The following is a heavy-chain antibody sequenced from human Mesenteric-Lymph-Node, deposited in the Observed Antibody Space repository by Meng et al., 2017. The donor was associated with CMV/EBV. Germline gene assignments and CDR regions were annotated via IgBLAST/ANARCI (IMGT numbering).Heavy chain of an antibody. D-gene: IGHD1-7*01. Sequence: SETLSLTCTVSGGSISSSSYYWGWIRQPPGKGLEWIGSIYYSGSTYYNPSLKSRVTISVDTSKNQFSLKLSSVTAADTAVYYCAREEVIRNYISWWFDPWGQGTLVTVSS. V-gene: IGHV4-39*07. J-gene: IGHJ5*02. CDR1: GGSISSSSYY. CDR3: AREEVIRNYISWWFDP. CDR2: IYYSGST.